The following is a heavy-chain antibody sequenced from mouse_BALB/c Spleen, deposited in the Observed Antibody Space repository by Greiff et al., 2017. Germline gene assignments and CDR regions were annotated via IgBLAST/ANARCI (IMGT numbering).Heavy chain of an antibody. V-gene: IGHV3-2*02. D-gene: IGHD2-10*02. CDR3: ARRYGHFDY. CDR2: ISYSGST. CDR1: GYSITSDYA. J-gene: IGHJ2*01. Sequence: DVQLQESGPGLVKPSQSLSLTCTVTGYSITSDYAWNWIRQFPGNKLEWMGYISYSGSTSYNPSLKSRISITRDTSKNQFFLQLNSVTTEDTATYYCARRYGHFDYWGQGTTLTVSS.